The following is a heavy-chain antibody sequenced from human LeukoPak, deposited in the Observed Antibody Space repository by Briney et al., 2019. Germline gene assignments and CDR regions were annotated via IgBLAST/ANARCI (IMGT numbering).Heavy chain of an antibody. V-gene: IGHV1-69*13. D-gene: IGHD2-15*01. CDR2: IIPIFGTA. CDR3: ARLSVVVAASIAEYFQH. Sequence: ASVKVSCKASRGTFSSYAISWVRQAPGQGLEWMGGIIPIFGTAYYAQKFQGRVTITADESTSTAYMELSRLRSDDTAVYYCARLSVVVAASIAEYFQHWGQGTLVTVSS. CDR1: RGTFSSYA. J-gene: IGHJ1*01.